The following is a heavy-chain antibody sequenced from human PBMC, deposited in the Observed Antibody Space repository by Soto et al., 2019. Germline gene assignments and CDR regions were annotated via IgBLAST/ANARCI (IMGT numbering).Heavy chain of an antibody. Sequence: SETLSLTCAVYGGSFSGYYWSWIRQPPGKGLEWIGEINHSGSTNYNPSLKSRVTISVDTSKNQFSLKLSSVTAADTAVYYCAREIYYGSGSYYNVQLYYYYGMDVWGQGTTVTSP. D-gene: IGHD3-10*01. V-gene: IGHV4-34*01. CDR2: INHSGST. CDR3: AREIYYGSGSYYNVQLYYYYGMDV. J-gene: IGHJ6*02. CDR1: GGSFSGYY.